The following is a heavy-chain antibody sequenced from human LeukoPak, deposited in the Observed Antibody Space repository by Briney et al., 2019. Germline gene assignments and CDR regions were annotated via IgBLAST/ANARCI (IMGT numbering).Heavy chain of an antibody. CDR1: GYTVSSNY. D-gene: IGHD4-11*01. Sequence: GGSLRLSCAASGYTVSSNYRSWVRQAPGKGLEWVAVIYSGGSTYYADSVKGRVTISIDNSKNTLDLQLNTVQAADTAVYYCARDTDYLGTYWGQGTLVTVSS. CDR2: IYSGGST. CDR3: ARDTDYLGTY. V-gene: IGHV3-53*01. J-gene: IGHJ4*02.